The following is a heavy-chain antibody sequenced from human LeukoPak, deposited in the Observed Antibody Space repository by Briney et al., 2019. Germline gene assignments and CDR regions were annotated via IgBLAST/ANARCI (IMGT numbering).Heavy chain of an antibody. CDR1: GGSLSGYY. CDR3: ARGRAFDI. V-gene: IGHV4-34*01. CDR2: INHSGST. Sequence: SETLSLTCAVYGGSLSGYYWSWIRQPPGKGLEWIGEINHSGSTNYNPSLKSRVTISVDTSKNQFSLRLSSVTAADTAVYYCARGRAFDIWGQGTMVTVSS. J-gene: IGHJ3*02.